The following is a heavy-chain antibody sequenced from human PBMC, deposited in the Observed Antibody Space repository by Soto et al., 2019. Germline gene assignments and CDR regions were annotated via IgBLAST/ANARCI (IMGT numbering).Heavy chain of an antibody. CDR2: IYYSGST. D-gene: IGHD6-13*01. CDR3: ARTPFIAAAGTGWFDP. J-gene: IGHJ5*02. CDR1: GGSINSGNYD. Sequence: SETLSLACTVSGGSINSGNYDGSWIRQHPGKGLEWIGYIYYSGSTYYNPSLKSRVTISVDTSKNQFSLKLTSVTAADTAVYYCARTPFIAAAGTGWFDPWGQGTLVTVYS. V-gene: IGHV4-31*03.